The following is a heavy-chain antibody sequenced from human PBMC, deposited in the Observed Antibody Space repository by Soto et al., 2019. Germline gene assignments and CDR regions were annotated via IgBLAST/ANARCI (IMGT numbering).Heavy chain of an antibody. D-gene: IGHD6-25*01. CDR1: GYTFTGYY. CDR2: INPNSGGT. V-gene: IGHV1-2*04. J-gene: IGHJ6*02. CDR3: ARADDISARTGDYYYGMDV. Sequence: GASVKVSCKASGYTFTGYYMHWVRQAPGQGLEWMGWINPNSGGTNYAQKFQGWVTMTRDTSISTAYMELSRLRSDDTAVYYCARADDISARTGDYYYGMDVWGQGTMVTVSS.